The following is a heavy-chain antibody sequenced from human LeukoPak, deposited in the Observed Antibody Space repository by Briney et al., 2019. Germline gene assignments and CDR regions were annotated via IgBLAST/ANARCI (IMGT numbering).Heavy chain of an antibody. CDR1: NISDYY. D-gene: IGHD3-9*01. Sequence: NISDYYWGWIRQAPGKGLEWVSYISSSSSCTNYADSVKGRFTISRDNAKNSLYLQMNSLRAEDTAVYYCAREYYDILTGYYGAFDIWGQGTMVTVSS. J-gene: IGHJ3*02. V-gene: IGHV3-11*05. CDR2: ISSSSSCT. CDR3: AREYYDILTGYYGAFDI.